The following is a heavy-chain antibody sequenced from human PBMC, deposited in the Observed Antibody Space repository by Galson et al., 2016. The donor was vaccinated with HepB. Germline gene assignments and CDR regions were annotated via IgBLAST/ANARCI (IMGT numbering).Heavy chain of an antibody. J-gene: IGHJ6*02. CDR3: AKGHSQTAYYYYGMDV. D-gene: IGHD2-21*02. V-gene: IGHV3-30*18. Sequence: ALRLSCASAGLTFNNYGMHWVRQAPGKGLEWVAVMSVEGSNKYYADSVKGRFIISRDNSKNTLCLQMNSRRAEDTAVYFCAKGHSQTAYYYYGMDVWGQGSTVTVSS. CDR2: MSVEGSNK. CDR1: GLTFNNYG.